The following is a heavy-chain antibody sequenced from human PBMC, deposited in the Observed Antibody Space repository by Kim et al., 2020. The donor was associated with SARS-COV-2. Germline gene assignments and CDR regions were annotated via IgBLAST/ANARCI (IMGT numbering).Heavy chain of an antibody. CDR2: LSGSGLTT. D-gene: IGHD2-21*02. V-gene: IGHV3-23*01. J-gene: IGHJ4*02. CDR3: ARDVALTF. Sequence: GGSLRLSCIASGFTFSTYGMTWVRLAPGKGLEWVSTLSGSGLTTYYADSVKGRFTISRDNSKNTVYLEMNSLRAEDTAVYYCARDVALTFWGQGIQVTVS. CDR1: GFTFSTYG.